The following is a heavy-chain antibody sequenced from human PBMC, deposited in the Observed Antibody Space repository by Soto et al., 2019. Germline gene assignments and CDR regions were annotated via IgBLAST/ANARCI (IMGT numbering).Heavy chain of an antibody. CDR1: GGSFSGYY. Sequence: QVQLQQWGAGLLKPSETLSLTCAVYGGSFSGYYWSWIRQPPGKGLEWIGEINHSGSTNYNPSLKSRVTISVDTSKNQFSLKLSSVTAADTAVYYCARGEGSGSCYNWFDPWGQGTLVTVSS. CDR3: ARGEGSGSCYNWFDP. D-gene: IGHD3-10*01. CDR2: INHSGST. J-gene: IGHJ5*02. V-gene: IGHV4-34*01.